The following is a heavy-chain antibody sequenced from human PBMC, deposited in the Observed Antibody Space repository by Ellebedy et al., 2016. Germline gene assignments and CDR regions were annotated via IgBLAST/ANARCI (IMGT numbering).Heavy chain of an antibody. V-gene: IGHV4-59*01. CDR3: ARIGGASFGERPIDY. CDR2: IYYTGNT. Sequence: SETLSLTCIVSGGSISRYYWSWIRQPPGRGLEWIGNIYYTGNTNYNPSLQSRVTISLDTSKNQFSLRLTSVTAADTAVYYCARIGGASFGERPIDYWGQGTLVTVSS. J-gene: IGHJ4*02. CDR1: GGSISRYY. D-gene: IGHD3-10*01.